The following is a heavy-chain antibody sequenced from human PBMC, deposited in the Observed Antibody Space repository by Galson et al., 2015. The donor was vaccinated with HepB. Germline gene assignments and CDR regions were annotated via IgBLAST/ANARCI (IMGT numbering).Heavy chain of an antibody. J-gene: IGHJ4*02. CDR3: ADEITMVRGVIILG. CDR1: GGSLSSGCFY. V-gene: IGHV4-61*02. CDR2: IYASGTT. D-gene: IGHD3-10*01. Sequence: TLSLACTVSGGSLSSGCFYWGWVRQPAGKGLEWIGRIYASGTTNYNPSLKSRVTMSVDTSKNQFSLKLSSVTAADTAVYYCADEITMVRGVIILGWGQGTLVTVSS.